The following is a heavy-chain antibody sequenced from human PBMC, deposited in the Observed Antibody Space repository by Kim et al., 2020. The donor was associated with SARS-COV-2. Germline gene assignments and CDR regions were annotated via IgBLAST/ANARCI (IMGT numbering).Heavy chain of an antibody. V-gene: IGHV3-33*06. J-gene: IGHJ4*02. CDR3: AKNGGDGGPSPLDN. D-gene: IGHD3-16*01. Sequence: ADSGKGRFTISRDNSKNTLYLQMNSLRAEDTAMYYCAKNGGDGGPSPLDNWGQGTLVTVSS.